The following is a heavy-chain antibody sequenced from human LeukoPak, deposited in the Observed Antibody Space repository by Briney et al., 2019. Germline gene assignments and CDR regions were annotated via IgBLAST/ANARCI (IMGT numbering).Heavy chain of an antibody. Sequence: GGSLRLSCAASGFTFSSYGMHWVRQAPGKGLEWVAVISYDGSNKYYADSVKGRFTISRDNAKNSLYLQMNSLRAEDTAVYYCTREDHSNYNYWGQGTLVTVSS. CDR1: GFTFSSYG. CDR3: TREDHSNYNY. J-gene: IGHJ4*02. CDR2: ISYDGSNK. V-gene: IGHV3-30*03. D-gene: IGHD4-11*01.